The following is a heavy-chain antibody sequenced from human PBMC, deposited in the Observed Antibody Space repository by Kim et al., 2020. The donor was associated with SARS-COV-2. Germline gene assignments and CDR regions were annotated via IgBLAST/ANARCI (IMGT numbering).Heavy chain of an antibody. J-gene: IGHJ3*01. Sequence: AERLQGRVTMTRDASISTVYMELSRLKSDDTAVYYCARGANTLSAFDLWGQGTMVTVSS. V-gene: IGHV1-2*02. CDR3: ARGANTLSAFDL.